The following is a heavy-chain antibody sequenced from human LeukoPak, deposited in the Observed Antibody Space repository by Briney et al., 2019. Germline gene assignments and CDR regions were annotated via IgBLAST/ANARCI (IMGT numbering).Heavy chain of an antibody. V-gene: IGHV3-11*01. J-gene: IGHJ4*02. CDR3: AREYNYGSQGKGGYYFDY. CDR1: GFTFSDYY. CDR2: ISSSGSSI. Sequence: PGGSLRLSCAASGFTFSDYYMSWIRQAPGKGLEWVSYISSSGSSIYYADSVKGRFTISRDNAKNSLYLQMNSLRAEDTAVYYCAREYNYGSQGKGGYYFDYWGQGTLVTASS. D-gene: IGHD5-18*01.